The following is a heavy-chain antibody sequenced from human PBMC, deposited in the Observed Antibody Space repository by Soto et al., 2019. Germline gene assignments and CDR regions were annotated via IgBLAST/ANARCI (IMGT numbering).Heavy chain of an antibody. V-gene: IGHV1-18*04. CDR1: GYTFTSYG. Sequence: ASVKVSCKASGYTFTSYGISWVRQAPGQGLEWMGWISAYNGNTNYAQKLQGRVTMTTDTSTSTAYMELRSLRSDDTAVYYCARDLIGYCSSTSCSNYYYGVDVWGKGTTVTVSS. D-gene: IGHD2-2*01. CDR2: ISAYNGNT. CDR3: ARDLIGYCSSTSCSNYYYGVDV. J-gene: IGHJ6*04.